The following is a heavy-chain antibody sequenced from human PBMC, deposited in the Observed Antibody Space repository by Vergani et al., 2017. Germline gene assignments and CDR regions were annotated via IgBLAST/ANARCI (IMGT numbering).Heavy chain of an antibody. CDR2: IYYSGST. J-gene: IGHJ5*02. Sequence: QVQLQESGPGLVKPSETLSLTCTVPGGSISSYYWSWIRQPPGKGLEWIGYIYYSGSTNYNPSLKSRVTISVDTSKNQFSLKLSSVTAADTAVYYCAREGAGYSSSWYRGGFDPWGQGTLVTVSS. CDR1: GGSISSYY. V-gene: IGHV4-59*01. CDR3: AREGAGYSSSWYRGGFDP. D-gene: IGHD6-13*01.